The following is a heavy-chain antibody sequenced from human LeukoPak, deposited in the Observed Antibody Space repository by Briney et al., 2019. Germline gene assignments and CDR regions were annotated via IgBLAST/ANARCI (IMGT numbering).Heavy chain of an antibody. D-gene: IGHD5-18*01. CDR1: GGSFSGYY. CDR2: INHSEST. J-gene: IGHJ4*02. CDR3: ARGAAWIQLWRSYYFDY. Sequence: PSQTLSLTCAVYGGSFSGYYWSWIRQPPGKGLEWIGEINHSESTNYNPSLKSRVTISVDTSKNQFSLKLSSVTAADTAVYYCARGAAWIQLWRSYYFDYWGQGTLVTVSS. V-gene: IGHV4-34*01.